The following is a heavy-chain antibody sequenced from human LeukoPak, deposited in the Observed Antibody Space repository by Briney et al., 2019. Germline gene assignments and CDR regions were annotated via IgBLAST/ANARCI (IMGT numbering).Heavy chain of an antibody. CDR1: GGSFSGYY. Sequence: SETLSLTCAVYGGSFSGYYWNWIRQPPGKGLEWIGEINHSGSTNYNPSLKSRVTISVDTSKNQFSLNLSSVAAADTAVYYCSVTGQRPYYYYYMDVWGKGTTVTISS. D-gene: IGHD2-21*02. CDR3: SVTGQRPYYYYYMDV. J-gene: IGHJ6*03. CDR2: INHSGST. V-gene: IGHV4-34*01.